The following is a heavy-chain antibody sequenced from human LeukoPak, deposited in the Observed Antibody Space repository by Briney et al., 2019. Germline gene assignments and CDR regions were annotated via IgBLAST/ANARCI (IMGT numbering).Heavy chain of an antibody. CDR1: GFTFSDFY. D-gene: IGHD2-8*01. CDR3: ASGSYCTNGVCYKGFDH. Sequence: GGSLRLPCAASGFTFSDFYMSWIRQAPGKGLESVSYISGSSSNTNYADSVKGRFTISRDNAKNTLFLQLNSLTTEDTAVYYCASGSYCTNGVCYKGFDHWGQGTLVTVSS. J-gene: IGHJ4*02. V-gene: IGHV3-11*06. CDR2: ISGSSSNT.